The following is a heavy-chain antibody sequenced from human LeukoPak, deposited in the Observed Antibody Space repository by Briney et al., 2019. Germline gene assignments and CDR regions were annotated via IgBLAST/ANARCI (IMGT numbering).Heavy chain of an antibody. J-gene: IGHJ4*02. V-gene: IGHV1-18*01. D-gene: IGHD3-10*01. CDR1: GYTFNSYD. Sequence: ASVKDACELPGYTFNSYDINGVGQAPGQGLEWMGWISAYNGNTNYAQKVQGRVTMTTDTSTSTAYMELRSLRSDDTAVYYCARVSHYYGSEIDYCGKGTLVTVSS. CDR2: ISAYNGNT. CDR3: ARVSHYYGSEIDY.